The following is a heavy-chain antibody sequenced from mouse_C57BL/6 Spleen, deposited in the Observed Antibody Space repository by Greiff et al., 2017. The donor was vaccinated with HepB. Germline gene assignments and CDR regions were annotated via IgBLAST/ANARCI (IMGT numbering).Heavy chain of an antibody. V-gene: IGHV5-6*01. D-gene: IGHD2-1*01. CDR3: ASFPIYYDYDGMDY. CDR2: ISSGGSYT. Sequence: EVKLMESGGDLVKPGGSLKLSCAASGFTFSSYGMSWVRQTPDKRLEWVATISSGGSYTYYPDSVKGRFTISRDNAKNTLYLQMSSLKSEDTAMYYCASFPIYYDYDGMDYWGQGTSVTVSS. CDR1: GFTFSSYG. J-gene: IGHJ4*01.